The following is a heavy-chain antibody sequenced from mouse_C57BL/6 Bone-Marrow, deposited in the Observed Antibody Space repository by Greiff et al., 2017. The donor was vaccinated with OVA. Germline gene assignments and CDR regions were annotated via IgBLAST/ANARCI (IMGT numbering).Heavy chain of an antibody. Sequence: EVNLVESGGGLVKPGGSLKLSCAASGFTFSDYGMHWVRQAPEKGLEWVAYISSGSSTIYYADTVKGRFTISRDNAKNTLFLQMTSLRSEDTAMYYCATSYYYGSSTPYYFDYWGQGTTLTVSS. J-gene: IGHJ2*01. CDR1: GFTFSDYG. V-gene: IGHV5-17*01. D-gene: IGHD1-1*01. CDR3: ATSYYYGSSTPYYFDY. CDR2: ISSGSSTI.